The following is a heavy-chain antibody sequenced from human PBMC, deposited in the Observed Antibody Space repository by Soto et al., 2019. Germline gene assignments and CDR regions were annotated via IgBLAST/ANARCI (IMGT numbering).Heavy chain of an antibody. V-gene: IGHV3-30-3*01. D-gene: IGHD4-4*01. CDR1: GFTFSTYA. J-gene: IGHJ4*02. Sequence: QVQLVESGGGVVQPGRSLRLSCAASGFTFSTYAMHWFRQFPGKGLEWVAAISYHGSNKYYADSVKGRFTISRDNSNSMLYLQMNSLIAEDTAVYYCASVISEDYSGIPTSIYYWGQGTLVTVSS. CDR3: ASVISEDYSGIPTSIYY. CDR2: ISYHGSNK.